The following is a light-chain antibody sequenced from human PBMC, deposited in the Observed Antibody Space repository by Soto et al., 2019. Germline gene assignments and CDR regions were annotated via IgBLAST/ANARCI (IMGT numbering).Light chain of an antibody. CDR3: QQYGSSPIT. J-gene: IGKJ5*01. Sequence: VLTHAPCTLSLSPWERATLSFMSIQTLRGRYLAWYQQKPGQAPRLLIYGASTRATGIPDRFSGSGSGTDFTLTISRLEPEDFAVYYCQQYGSSPITFGQGTRLEIK. CDR2: GAS. V-gene: IGKV3-20*01. CDR1: QTLRGRY.